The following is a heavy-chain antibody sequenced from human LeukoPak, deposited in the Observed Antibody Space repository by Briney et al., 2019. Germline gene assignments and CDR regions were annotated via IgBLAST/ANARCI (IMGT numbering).Heavy chain of an antibody. J-gene: IGHJ3*02. V-gene: IGHV1-2*02. CDR1: GYTFTGYY. D-gene: IGHD3-3*01. CDR3: ARDRRITIFGGVDAFDI. CDR2: INPNSGGT. Sequence: ASVTVSFTASGYTFTGYYMHWMRQAPGQGHEWMGWINPNSGGTNYAQKFQGRVTMTRDTSISTAYMELSRLRSDDTGVYYCARDRRITIFGGVDAFDIWGQGTMVTVSS.